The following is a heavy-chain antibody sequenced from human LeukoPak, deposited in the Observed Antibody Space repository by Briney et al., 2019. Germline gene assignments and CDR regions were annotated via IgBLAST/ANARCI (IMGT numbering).Heavy chain of an antibody. J-gene: IGHJ4*02. V-gene: IGHV4-34*01. D-gene: IGHD2-2*01. CDR2: INHSGST. CDR3: ARAPQLGYCSSTSCYRRTPRYYFDY. Sequence: SSETLSLTCAVYGGSFSGYYWSWIRQPPGKGVEWIGEINHSGSTNYNPSLKSRVTISVDTSKNQFSLKLSSVTAADTAVYYCARAPQLGYCSSTSCYRRTPRYYFDYWGQGTLVTVSS. CDR1: GGSFSGYY.